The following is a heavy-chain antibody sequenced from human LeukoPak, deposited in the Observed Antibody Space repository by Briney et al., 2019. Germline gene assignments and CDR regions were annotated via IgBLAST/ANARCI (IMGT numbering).Heavy chain of an antibody. J-gene: IGHJ4*02. CDR3: ARGSKYCSSTSCYAKTRALGRYYFDY. CDR2: INHSGST. V-gene: IGHV4-34*01. CDR1: GFTFSSYA. Sequence: PGGSLRLSCAASGFTFSSYAMSWVRQPPGKGLEWIGEINHSGSTNYNPSLKSRVTISVDTSKNQFSLKLSSVTAADTAVYYCARGSKYCSSTSCYAKTRALGRYYFDYWGQGTLVTVSS. D-gene: IGHD2-2*01.